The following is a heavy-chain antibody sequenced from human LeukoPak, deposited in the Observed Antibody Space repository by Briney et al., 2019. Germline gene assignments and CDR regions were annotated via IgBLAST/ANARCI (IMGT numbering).Heavy chain of an antibody. Sequence: GGSLRLFCAASGFTFSSYAMSWVRQAPGKGLEWVSAISGNGGSTYYADSVKGRFTISRDNSKNTLYLQMNSLRAEDTAVYYCAKDLRDYGDHRADYWGQRTLVTVSS. CDR3: AKDLRDYGDHRADY. V-gene: IGHV3-23*01. D-gene: IGHD4-17*01. J-gene: IGHJ4*02. CDR1: GFTFSSYA. CDR2: ISGNGGST.